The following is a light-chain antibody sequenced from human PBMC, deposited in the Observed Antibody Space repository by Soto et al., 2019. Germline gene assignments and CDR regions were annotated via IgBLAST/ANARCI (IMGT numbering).Light chain of an antibody. CDR1: SSDVGGYNY. CDR3: SSYAGSNNWVV. V-gene: IGLV2-8*01. Sequence: QSALTQPPSASGSPGQSVTISCTGTSSDVGGYNYVSWYQQHPGKAPKLMIYEVSKRPSGVPDRFSGSKSGNTASLTVSGLQAEDEADYYCSSYAGSNNWVVFGGGTKRTVL. J-gene: IGLJ2*01. CDR2: EVS.